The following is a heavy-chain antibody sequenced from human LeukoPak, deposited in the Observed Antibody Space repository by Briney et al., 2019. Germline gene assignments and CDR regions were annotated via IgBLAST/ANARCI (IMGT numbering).Heavy chain of an antibody. CDR1: GFTFSSYA. V-gene: IGHV3-30-3*01. D-gene: IGHD3-22*01. CDR2: ISYDGSNK. Sequence: GGSLRLSCAASGFTFSSYAMHWVRQAPGKGLEWVAVISYDGSNKYYADSVKGRFTISRDNSKNTLYLQVNSLRAEDTAVYYCARKYDSSGYYPEKNPSPFDYWGQGTLVTVSS. J-gene: IGHJ4*02. CDR3: ARKYDSSGYYPEKNPSPFDY.